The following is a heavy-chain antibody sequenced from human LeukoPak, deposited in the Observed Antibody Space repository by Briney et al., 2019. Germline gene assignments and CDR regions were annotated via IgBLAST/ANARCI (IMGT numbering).Heavy chain of an antibody. Sequence: PGGSLRLSCAASGXTVSSNYMSWVRQAPGKGLEWVSVIYSGGSTYYADSVKGRFTISRHNSKNTLYLQMNSLRAEDTAVYYCARVQHDYDHGEGAFDIWGQGTMVTVSS. D-gene: IGHD4-17*01. J-gene: IGHJ3*02. CDR3: ARVQHDYDHGEGAFDI. CDR1: GXTVSSNY. CDR2: IYSGGST. V-gene: IGHV3-53*04.